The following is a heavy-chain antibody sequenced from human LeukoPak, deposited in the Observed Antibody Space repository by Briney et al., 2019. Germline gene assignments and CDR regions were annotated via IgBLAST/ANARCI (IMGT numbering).Heavy chain of an antibody. Sequence: PSQTLSLTCTVSGGSISSGDYYWSWLRQPPGKGLEWIGYIYYSGSTYYNPSLKSRVTISVDTSKNKFSLKLSSVTAADTAVYYCARWVTAISAYFDYWGQGTLVTVSS. J-gene: IGHJ4*02. CDR2: IYYSGST. CDR1: GGSISSGDYY. V-gene: IGHV4-30-4*01. D-gene: IGHD2-21*02. CDR3: ARWVTAISAYFDY.